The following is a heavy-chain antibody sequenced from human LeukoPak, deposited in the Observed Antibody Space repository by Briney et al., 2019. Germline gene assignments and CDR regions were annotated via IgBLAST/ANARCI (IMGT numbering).Heavy chain of an antibody. D-gene: IGHD3-22*01. V-gene: IGHV3-30*02. J-gene: IGHJ4*02. CDR1: GFTFSSYG. CDR3: ARVLHKRNYDSSVYYGY. Sequence: GGSLRLSCAASGFTFSSYGMHWVRQAPGKGLEWVAFIRYDGSNKYYADSVKGRFTISRDNSKSTLYLQMNGLRAEDTAVYYCARVLHKRNYDSSVYYGYWGQGTLVTVCS. CDR2: IRYDGSNK.